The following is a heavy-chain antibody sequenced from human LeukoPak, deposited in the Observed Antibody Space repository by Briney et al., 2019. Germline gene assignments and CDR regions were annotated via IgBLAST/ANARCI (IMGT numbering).Heavy chain of an antibody. D-gene: IGHD1-26*01. CDR1: GFTFGDYA. CDR2: IRSKAYGGTT. J-gene: IGHJ4*02. Sequence: PGGSLRLSCTASGFTFGDYAMSWVRQAPGKGLEWVGFIRSKAYGGTTEYAASVKGRFTISRDDSKSIAYLQMNSLKTEDTAVYYCTRDLPYSGSYRWDYWGQGTLVTVSS. V-gene: IGHV3-49*04. CDR3: TRDLPYSGSYRWDY.